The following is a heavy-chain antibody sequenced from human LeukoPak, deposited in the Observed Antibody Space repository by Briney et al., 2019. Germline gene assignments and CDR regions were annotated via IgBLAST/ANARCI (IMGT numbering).Heavy chain of an antibody. J-gene: IGHJ4*02. Sequence: GGTLRLSCAASGFTVSSNYMSWVRQAPGKGLEWVSDIYSGGSTFYADSVRGRFTISRDNSKNTLYLQMNSLRAEDTAVYYCARDVSGSSSWSDFDYWGQGTLVTVSP. CDR1: GFTVSSNY. CDR2: IYSGGST. CDR3: ARDVSGSSSWSDFDY. V-gene: IGHV3-66*01. D-gene: IGHD6-13*01.